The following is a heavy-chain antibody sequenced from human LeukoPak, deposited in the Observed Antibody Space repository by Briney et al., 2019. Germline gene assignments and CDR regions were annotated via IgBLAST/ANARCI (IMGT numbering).Heavy chain of an antibody. CDR2: ISGSGGST. CDR3: AKGPAPIAVDGTDY. V-gene: IGHV3-23*01. J-gene: IGHJ4*02. CDR1: GFSFSSYS. D-gene: IGHD6-19*01. Sequence: PVWSRRLSCTASGFSFSSYSRSWLRQAPGKGLKWLAAISGSGGSTYSADSVTGQFTISRDNSTNTLYLQMNSLRAEDTAVYYCAKGPAPIAVDGTDYWGQGTLVTVSS.